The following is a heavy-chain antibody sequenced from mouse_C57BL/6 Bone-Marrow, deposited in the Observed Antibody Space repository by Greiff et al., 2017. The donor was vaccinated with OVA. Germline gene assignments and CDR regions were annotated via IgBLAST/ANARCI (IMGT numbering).Heavy chain of an antibody. Sequence: EVQRVESGEGLVKPGGSLKLSCAASGFTFSSYAMSWVRQTPEKRLEWVAYISSGGDYIYYADTVKGRFTISRDNARNTLYLQMSSLKSEDTAMYYCTREGPLLTRAWFAYWGQGTLVTVSA. CDR1: GFTFSSYA. CDR3: TREGPLLTRAWFAY. D-gene: IGHD2-1*01. V-gene: IGHV5-9-1*02. J-gene: IGHJ3*01. CDR2: ISSGGDYI.